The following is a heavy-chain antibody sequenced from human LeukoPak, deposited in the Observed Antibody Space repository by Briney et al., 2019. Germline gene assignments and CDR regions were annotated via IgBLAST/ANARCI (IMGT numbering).Heavy chain of an antibody. V-gene: IGHV1-18*01. CDR1: GYTFTSYG. CDR3: AREAYYDILTGYYNVDWFDP. D-gene: IGHD3-9*01. CDR2: ISAYNGNT. Sequence: GASVKVSCKASGYTFTSYGISWVRQAPGQGLAGMGWISAYNGNTKYAQKLQGRVTMTTDTSTRTAYLELRSLRSDDTAVYYCAREAYYDILTGYYNVDWFDPWGQGTLVTVSS. J-gene: IGHJ5*02.